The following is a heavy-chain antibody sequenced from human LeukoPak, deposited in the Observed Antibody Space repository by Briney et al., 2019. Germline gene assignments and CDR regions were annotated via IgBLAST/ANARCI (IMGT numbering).Heavy chain of an antibody. CDR1: GFTFDDYA. J-gene: IGHJ4*02. V-gene: IGHV3-9*01. CDR3: AKGELGDYFDY. CDR2: ISWNSGSI. Sequence: GGSLRLSCAASGFTFDDYAMHWVRQAPGKGLEWVSGISWNSGSIGYADSVKGRFTISRDNARNSLYLQMNSLRAEDTALYYCAKGELGDYFDYWGQGTLVTVSS. D-gene: IGHD7-27*01.